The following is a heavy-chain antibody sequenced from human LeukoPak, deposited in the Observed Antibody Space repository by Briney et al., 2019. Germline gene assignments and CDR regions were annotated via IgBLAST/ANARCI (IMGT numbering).Heavy chain of an antibody. Sequence: PGGSLRLSCAASGFTFSSYAMSWVRQAPGKGLEWVSAISGSGGSTYYADSVKGRFTISRDNFKNTLYLQMNGLRAEDTAVYYCAKAALNDFWSGYYPNWFDHWGQGTLVTVSS. CDR3: AKAALNDFWSGYYPNWFDH. D-gene: IGHD3-3*01. CDR1: GFTFSSYA. J-gene: IGHJ5*02. V-gene: IGHV3-23*01. CDR2: ISGSGGST.